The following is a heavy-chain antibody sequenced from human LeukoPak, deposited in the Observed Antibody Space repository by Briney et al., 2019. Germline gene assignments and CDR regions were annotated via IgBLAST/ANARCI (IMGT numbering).Heavy chain of an antibody. V-gene: IGHV4-61*02. D-gene: IGHD2-8*02. CDR3: AKGTGGTFYYFDY. J-gene: IGHJ4*02. Sequence: SETLSLTCTVSRGSISSGNYQRTWLRQPAGTRMEWIGRIYTSVSTNYNPSLKSRVTISVDTSNNQFSLKLSSVTAADTAVYYCAKGTGGTFYYFDYWGQGTLVTVSS. CDR1: RGSISSGNYQ. CDR2: IYTSVST.